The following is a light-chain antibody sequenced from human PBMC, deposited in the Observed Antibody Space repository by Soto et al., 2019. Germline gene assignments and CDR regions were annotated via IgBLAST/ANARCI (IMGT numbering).Light chain of an antibody. Sequence: AIQMTQSPSSLSASVGDRVTITCRASQAIRNELGWYQQKPGKAPRLLIYAASSLQSGVPSRFSGSGSGTDFTLTISILQPDDFATYYCLQDFLYPWTFGQGTKVEIK. CDR1: QAIRNE. J-gene: IGKJ1*01. CDR2: AAS. V-gene: IGKV1-6*01. CDR3: LQDFLYPWT.